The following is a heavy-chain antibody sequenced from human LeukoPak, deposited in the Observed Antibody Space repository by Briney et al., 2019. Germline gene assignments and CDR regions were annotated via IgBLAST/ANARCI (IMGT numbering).Heavy chain of an antibody. Sequence: ASVKVSCKASGYTFTGYYMHWVRQAPGQGLEWMGWINPNSGGTNYAQKFQGRVTMTRDTSISTAYMELSRLRSDGTAVYYCAGVRDYDSSGYHPMDVWGKGTKVTVSS. D-gene: IGHD3-22*01. CDR2: INPNSGGT. CDR1: GYTFTGYY. V-gene: IGHV1-2*02. J-gene: IGHJ6*03. CDR3: AGVRDYDSSGYHPMDV.